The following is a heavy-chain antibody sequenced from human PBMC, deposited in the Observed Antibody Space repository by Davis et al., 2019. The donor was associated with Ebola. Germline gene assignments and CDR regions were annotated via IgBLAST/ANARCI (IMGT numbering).Heavy chain of an antibody. D-gene: IGHD3-3*01. J-gene: IGHJ4*02. Sequence: GGSLRLSCAASGFTFSGSAMHWVRQAPGKGLEWVANIKQDGSEKYYVDSVKGRFTIPRDNAKNSLYLQMNSLRAEDTAVYYCAREEGLVLEWLFAEYWGQGTLVTVSS. CDR3: AREEGLVLEWLFAEY. V-gene: IGHV3-7*03. CDR1: GFTFSGSA. CDR2: IKQDGSEK.